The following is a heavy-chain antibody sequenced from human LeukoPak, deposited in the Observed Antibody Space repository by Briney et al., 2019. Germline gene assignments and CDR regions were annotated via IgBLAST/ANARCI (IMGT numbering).Heavy chain of an antibody. CDR2: ISSSGSTI. D-gene: IGHD2-15*01. Sequence: GGSLRLSCAASGFTVSSNYMTWVRQAPGKGLEWVSYISSSGSTIYYADSVKGRFTISRDNAKNSLYLQMNSLRAEDTAVYYCAREAGGLGGYYYYGMDVWGQGTTVTVSS. CDR3: AREAGGLGGYYYYGMDV. J-gene: IGHJ6*02. V-gene: IGHV3-11*01. CDR1: GFTVSSNY.